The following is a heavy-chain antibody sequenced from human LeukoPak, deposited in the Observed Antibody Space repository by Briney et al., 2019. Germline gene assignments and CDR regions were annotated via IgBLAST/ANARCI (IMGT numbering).Heavy chain of an antibody. J-gene: IGHJ6*02. V-gene: IGHV1-2*02. CDR3: ARSGYCSSTSCPPYYYGMDV. D-gene: IGHD2-2*01. Sequence: GASVKVSCKASGYTFTGYYMHWVRQAPGQGLEWMGWINPNSGGTNYAQKFQGRVTMTRDTSISTAYMELRSLRSDDTAVYYCARSGYCSSTSCPPYYYGMDVWGQGTTVTVSS. CDR1: GYTFTGYY. CDR2: INPNSGGT.